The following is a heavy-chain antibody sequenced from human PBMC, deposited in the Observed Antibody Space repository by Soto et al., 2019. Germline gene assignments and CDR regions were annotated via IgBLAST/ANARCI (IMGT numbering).Heavy chain of an antibody. CDR3: AKVEYSVVGANSPGY. Sequence: GSLRLSCAASGFTFSSYAMSWARQAPGKGREWVSAISGSGGSTYYADSVKGRFTISRDNSKNTLYLQMNSLRAEDTAVYYCAKVEYSVVGANSPGYWGQGTLVTVSS. CDR1: GFTFSSYA. V-gene: IGHV3-23*01. CDR2: ISGSGGST. D-gene: IGHD1-26*01. J-gene: IGHJ4*02.